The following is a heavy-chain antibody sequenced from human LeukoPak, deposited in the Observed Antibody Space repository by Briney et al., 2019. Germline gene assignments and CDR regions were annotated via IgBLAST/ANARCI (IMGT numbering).Heavy chain of an antibody. CDR2: THSSRNT. CDR3: ASLEIGRAMTDY. D-gene: IGHD2-2*01. V-gene: IGHV4-4*07. CDR1: GVSITSYY. J-gene: IGHJ4*02. Sequence: PSETLSLTCTVSGVSITSYYWSWIRQPAGQGLEYIGRTHSSRNTDYNPSLKTRVSMSVDTSKNQFSLKLSSVTAADTAVYYCASLEIGRAMTDYWGQGTLVTVSS.